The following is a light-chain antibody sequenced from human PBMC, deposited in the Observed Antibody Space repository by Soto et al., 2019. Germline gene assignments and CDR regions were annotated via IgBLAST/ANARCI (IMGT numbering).Light chain of an antibody. J-gene: IGKJ4*01. Sequence: EIVMTQSPATLSVSPGERASLSCRASQSVSINLAWYQQKPGQAPRLLIYDASTRASGIPSRFSGSVSGTEFALTVSSLQSEDFAVYFCQQYETWLTFRGGTKVEIK. CDR2: DAS. V-gene: IGKV3-15*01. CDR3: QQYETWLT. CDR1: QSVSIN.